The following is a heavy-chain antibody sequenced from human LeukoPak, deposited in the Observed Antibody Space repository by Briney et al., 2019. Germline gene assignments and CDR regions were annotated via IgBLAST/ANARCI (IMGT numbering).Heavy chain of an antibody. CDR2: ISSASGFI. CDR1: GFTFSTYS. V-gene: IGHV3-21*01. J-gene: IGHJ4*02. Sequence: PGGSLRLSCAASGFTFSTYSMNWVRQAPGKGLEWVSSISSASGFIYYADSVKGRFTVSRDNAKNSLFLQMNSLRAEDTATYYCARDLPAMTTAYYFGYWGQGTLVTVSS. CDR3: ARDLPAMTTAYYFGY. D-gene: IGHD4-11*01.